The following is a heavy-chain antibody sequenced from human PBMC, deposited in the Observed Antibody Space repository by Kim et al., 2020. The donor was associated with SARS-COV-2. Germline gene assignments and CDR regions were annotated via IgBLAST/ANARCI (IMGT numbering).Heavy chain of an antibody. CDR3: VRENFWAFDI. D-gene: IGHD3-3*01. CDR1: GFTLSLYS. Sequence: GGSLRLSCATSGFTLSLYSMNWVRQSPGKGLEWVSHISGSGTITKHADSVRGRFTISRDNAKNSLFLQMNGLRAEYTAVYYCVRENFWAFDIWGQGTMVT. J-gene: IGHJ3*02. V-gene: IGHV3-48*04. CDR2: ISGSGTIT.